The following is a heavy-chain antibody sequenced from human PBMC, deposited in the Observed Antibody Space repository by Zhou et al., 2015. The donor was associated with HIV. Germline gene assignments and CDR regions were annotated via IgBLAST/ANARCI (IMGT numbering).Heavy chain of an antibody. D-gene: IGHD1-1*01. CDR2: ITPMFDLA. CDR3: ARSTGNFDFAFET. J-gene: IGHJ3*02. CDR1: GGTFGSYA. Sequence: QVQLVQSGAEMKKPGSSVKVSCKASGGTFGSYAISWVRQARGQGLEWMGGITPMFDLAKSAQKFRGRLIITADKSTGTAYMELSRLRYEDAAVYFCARSTGNFDFAFETWGQGTKIIVSS. V-gene: IGHV1-69*17.